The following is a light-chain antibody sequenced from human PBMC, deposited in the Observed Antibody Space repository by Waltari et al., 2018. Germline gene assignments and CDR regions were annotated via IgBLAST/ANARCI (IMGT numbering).Light chain of an antibody. J-gene: IGLJ2*01. Sequence: QSALTQPRSVFGAPGPSVTISCTGTSSDVGGYNYVSWYQQHPGKAPKLMIYDVSKRPSGVPDRFSGSKSGNTASLTISGLQAEDEAEYYCCSYAGSYSVVFGGGTKLTVL. CDR3: CSYAGSYSVV. V-gene: IGLV2-11*01. CDR1: SSDVGGYNY. CDR2: DVS.